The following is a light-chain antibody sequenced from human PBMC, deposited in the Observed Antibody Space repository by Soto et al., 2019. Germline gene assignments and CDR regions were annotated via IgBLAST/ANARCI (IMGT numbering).Light chain of an antibody. Sequence: QSALTQPASVSGSPGQSITISCTGTSSDIGTYNLVSWYQHYPGKAPKLMIYEGIKRPSGVPDRFSGSKSGNTASLTVSGLQAEDEADYYCSSYAGSSNVFGTGTKLTVL. CDR3: SSYAGSSNV. CDR1: SSDIGTYNL. J-gene: IGLJ1*01. CDR2: EGI. V-gene: IGLV2-14*02.